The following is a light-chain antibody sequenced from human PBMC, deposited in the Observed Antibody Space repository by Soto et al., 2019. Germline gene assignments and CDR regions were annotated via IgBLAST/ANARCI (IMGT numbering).Light chain of an antibody. J-gene: IGKJ5*01. V-gene: IGKV1-5*03. CDR3: QQYNSYSRT. CDR2: KAS. CDR1: QSISSR. Sequence: DIQMTQSPSSLSASVGDRVRRTCRASQSISSRLAWYQQKPGKAPKVLIYKASRLESGVPSRFSGSGSGTEFTLTISSLQPDDFATYYCQQYNSYSRTFGQGTRLEIK.